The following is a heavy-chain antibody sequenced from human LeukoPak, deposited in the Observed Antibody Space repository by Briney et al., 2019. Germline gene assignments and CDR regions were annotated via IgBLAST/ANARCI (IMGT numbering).Heavy chain of an antibody. CDR3: AKDWAWNDDYYYYYMDV. Sequence: GSLRLSCAASGFTFSSYGMHWVRQAPGKGLEWVAFIRYDGSNKYYADSVKGRFTISRDNSKNTLYLQMNSLRAEDTAVYYCAKDWAWNDDYYYYYMDVWGKGTTVTISS. D-gene: IGHD1-1*01. V-gene: IGHV3-30*02. CDR2: IRYDGSNK. J-gene: IGHJ6*03. CDR1: GFTFSSYG.